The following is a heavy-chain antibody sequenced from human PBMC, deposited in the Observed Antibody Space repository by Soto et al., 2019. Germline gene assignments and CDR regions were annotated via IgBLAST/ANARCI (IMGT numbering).Heavy chain of an antibody. J-gene: IGHJ4*02. Sequence: SETLSLTCTVSGGSISSYYWSWIRQPPGKGLEWIGYIYYSGSTNYNPSLKSRVTISVDTSKNQFSLKLSSVTAADTAVYYCATLIAVAGTEYWGQGTLVTVSS. CDR1: GGSISSYY. V-gene: IGHV4-59*01. CDR2: IYYSGST. D-gene: IGHD6-19*01. CDR3: ATLIAVAGTEY.